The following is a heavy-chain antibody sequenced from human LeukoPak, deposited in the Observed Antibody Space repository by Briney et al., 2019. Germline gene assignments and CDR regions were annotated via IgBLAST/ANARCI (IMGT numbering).Heavy chain of an antibody. CDR2: INPNSGGT. Sequence: GASVKVSCKASGYTFTGYYMHWVRQAPGQGLEWMGWINPNSGGTNYAQKFQGRVTMTRDTSISTAYMELSRLRSDDTAVYYCATLGYYFDGSGYYPLTYWGQGTLVTVSS. CDR3: ATLGYYFDGSGYYPLTY. V-gene: IGHV1-2*02. J-gene: IGHJ4*02. D-gene: IGHD3-22*01. CDR1: GYTFTGYY.